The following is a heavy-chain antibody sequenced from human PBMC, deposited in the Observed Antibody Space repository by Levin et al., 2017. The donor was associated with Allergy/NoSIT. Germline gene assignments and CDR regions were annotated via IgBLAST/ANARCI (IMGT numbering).Heavy chain of an antibody. Sequence: SQTLSLTCTVSGGSISSDNWSWIRQPPGKGLEWIGYIYDTGNTNYNPSLKSRVTLSVDTSKNQFSLKLSSVTPADTAVYYCARFVRGSYRGFDYWGQGTLVTVAS. J-gene: IGHJ4*02. CDR3: ARFVRGSYRGFDY. CDR1: GGSISSDN. CDR2: IYDTGNT. D-gene: IGHD3-16*02. V-gene: IGHV4-59*01.